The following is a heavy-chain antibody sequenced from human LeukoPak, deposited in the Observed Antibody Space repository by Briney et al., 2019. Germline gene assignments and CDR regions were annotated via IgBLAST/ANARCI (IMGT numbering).Heavy chain of an antibody. Sequence: LSLTCSVSGGSISSYYWSWIRQAPGKGLEWVSYISSSGSTIYYADSVKGRFTISRDNAKNSLYLQMNSLRAEDTAVYYCARGEVRSGGSCYVYWGQGTLVTVSS. CDR1: GGSISSYY. J-gene: IGHJ4*02. CDR2: ISSSGSTI. CDR3: ARGEVRSGGSCYVY. V-gene: IGHV3-11*04. D-gene: IGHD2-15*01.